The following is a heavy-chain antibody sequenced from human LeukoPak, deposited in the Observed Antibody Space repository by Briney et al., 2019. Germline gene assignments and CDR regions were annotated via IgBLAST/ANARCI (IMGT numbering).Heavy chain of an antibody. CDR3: ARPKRWGPDAFDI. CDR1: GYTFTIYD. D-gene: IGHD3-16*01. J-gene: IGHJ3*02. Sequence: ASVTVSCKASGYTFTIYDINWVRQATGQGLEWMGWINAYNGNTNFAQKLQGRVTMTTDTSTSTAYMELRSLRSDDTAVYYCARPKRWGPDAFDIWGQGTMVTVSS. CDR2: INAYNGNT. V-gene: IGHV1-18*01.